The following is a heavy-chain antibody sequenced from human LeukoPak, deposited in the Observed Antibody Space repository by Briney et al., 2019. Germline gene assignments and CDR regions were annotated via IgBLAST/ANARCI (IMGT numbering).Heavy chain of an antibody. D-gene: IGHD2-15*01. CDR1: GFTFSSYA. J-gene: IGHJ6*03. CDR3: AKTRRSRYCSGGSCYSDYYYMDV. Sequence: GGSLRLSCAASGFTFSSYAMSWVRQAPGKGLEWVSAISGSGGSTYYADSVKGRFTISRDNSKNTLYLQMNSLRAEDTAAYYCAKTRRSRYCSGGSCYSDYYYMDVWGKGTTVTVSS. CDR2: ISGSGGST. V-gene: IGHV3-23*01.